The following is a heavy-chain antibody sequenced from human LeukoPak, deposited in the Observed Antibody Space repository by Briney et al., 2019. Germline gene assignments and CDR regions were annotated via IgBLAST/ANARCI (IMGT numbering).Heavy chain of an antibody. CDR2: IYYSGST. J-gene: IGHJ4*02. D-gene: IGHD6-13*01. Sequence: SETLSLTCTVSDGSISSSSYYWGWIRQPPGKGLEWIGSIYYSGSTYYNPSLKSRVTISVDTSKNQFSLKLSSVTAADTAVYYCARGMGYSSSWYYDYWGQGTLVTVSS. V-gene: IGHV4-39*07. CDR1: DGSISSSSYY. CDR3: ARGMGYSSSWYYDY.